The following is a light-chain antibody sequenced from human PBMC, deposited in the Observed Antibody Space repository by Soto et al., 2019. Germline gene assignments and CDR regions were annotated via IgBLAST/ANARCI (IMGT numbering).Light chain of an antibody. Sequence: AIQMTQSPSSLSASVGDRVTITCRASQGIRNDLGWYQQKPGKAPKLLIYGASTLQSGVPSRFSCSGSGTDFTLTISSLQPEDFATYYCLQDYIYPWTFGQGTKVDIK. CDR3: LQDYIYPWT. CDR2: GAS. CDR1: QGIRND. V-gene: IGKV1-6*01. J-gene: IGKJ1*01.